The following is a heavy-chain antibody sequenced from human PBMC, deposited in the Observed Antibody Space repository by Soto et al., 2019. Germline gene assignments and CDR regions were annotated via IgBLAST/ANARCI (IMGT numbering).Heavy chain of an antibody. Sequence: AAVKVSCKASGYTFTGYYMHWVRQAPGQGLEWMGWINPNSGGTNYAQKFQGRVTMTRDTSISTAYMELSRLRSDDTAVYYCARAPKNYYDSSGYYPQVRVWFDNWGQGILVTVSS. CDR3: ARAPKNYYDSSGYYPQVRVWFDN. D-gene: IGHD3-22*01. CDR1: GYTFTGYY. V-gene: IGHV1-2*02. CDR2: INPNSGGT. J-gene: IGHJ5*02.